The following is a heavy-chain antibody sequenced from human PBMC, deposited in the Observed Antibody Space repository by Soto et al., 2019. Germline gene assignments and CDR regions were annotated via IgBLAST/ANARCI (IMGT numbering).Heavy chain of an antibody. D-gene: IGHD2-21*02. CDR1: GYTFTSYD. V-gene: IGHV1-8*01. CDR2: MNPNSGNT. J-gene: IGHJ4*02. Sequence: ASVKVSCKASGYTFTSYDINWVRQATGQGLEWMGWMNPNSGNTGYAQKFQGRVTMTRNTSISTAYMELSSLRSEDTAVYYCAWSIVVVTALDYWGQGTLVTVSS. CDR3: AWSIVVVTALDY.